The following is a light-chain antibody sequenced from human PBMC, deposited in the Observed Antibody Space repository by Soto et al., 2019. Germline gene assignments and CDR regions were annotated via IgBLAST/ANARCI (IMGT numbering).Light chain of an antibody. J-gene: IGKJ1*01. V-gene: IGKV3D-20*01. CDR1: HSISSN. CDR2: DAS. Sequence: IVLTQSPATLSFSPGERATLSFRASHSISSNLAWYQQKPFQSPSLIIYDASKRATGIPDRFSGSGSGTDFTLTISRLEPEDFAVYYCQQYGSSPETFGQGTKVDI. CDR3: QQYGSSPET.